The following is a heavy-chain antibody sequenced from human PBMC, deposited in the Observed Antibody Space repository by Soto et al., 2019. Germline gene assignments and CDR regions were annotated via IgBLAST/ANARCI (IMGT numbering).Heavy chain of an antibody. CDR1: GESVGRGTNY. D-gene: IGHD3-10*01. J-gene: IGHJ6*02. Sequence: QVQLQESGPGLMQPSGTLSLICSVSGESVGRGTNYWSWVRQAPGRGLEWIGYIFDAATTNYNPSFESRVSISLDAAKNQVSLKLTSVTAADTAIYYCARDRRGRADGFIYYYGMEVWGQGTSVTVSS. V-gene: IGHV4-61*01. CDR2: IFDAATT. CDR3: ARDRRGRADGFIYYYGMEV.